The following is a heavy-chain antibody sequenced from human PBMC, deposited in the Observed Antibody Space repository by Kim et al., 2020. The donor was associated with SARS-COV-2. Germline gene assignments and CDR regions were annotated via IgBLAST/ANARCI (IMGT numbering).Heavy chain of an antibody. CDR1: GYTFTTYG. J-gene: IGHJ3*02. CDR3: ARGVEWELPHRDAFDI. V-gene: IGHV1-18*01. D-gene: IGHD1-26*01. Sequence: ASVKVSCKASGYTFTTYGIGWVRQAPGQGLEWMGWISAYNGNTNFAQKLQGRVTMTTDTSTSTAYMELRSLGSDDTAVYYCARGVEWELPHRDAFDIWGQGTMVTVSS. CDR2: ISAYNGNT.